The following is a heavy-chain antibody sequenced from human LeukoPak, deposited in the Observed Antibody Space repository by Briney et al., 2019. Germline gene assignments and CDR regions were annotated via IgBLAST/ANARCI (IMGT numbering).Heavy chain of an antibody. D-gene: IGHD3-22*01. CDR2: INHSGST. J-gene: IGHJ6*03. CDR3: ARSYYDSSGYWAPRSYYYYYMDV. V-gene: IGHV4-34*01. Sequence: SETLSLTCAVYGGSFSGYYWSWIRQPPGKGLEWIGEINHSGSTNYNPSLKSRVTISVDTSKNPFSLKLSSVTAADTAVYYCARSYYDSSGYWAPRSYYYYYMDVWGKGTTVTISS. CDR1: GGSFSGYY.